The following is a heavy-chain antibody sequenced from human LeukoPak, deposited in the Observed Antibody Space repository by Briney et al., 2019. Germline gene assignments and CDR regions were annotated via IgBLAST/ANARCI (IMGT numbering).Heavy chain of an antibody. CDR1: GDSVSSNSAA. V-gene: IGHV6-1*01. Sequence: SRTLSLTCAISGDSVSSNSAAWNWIRQSPSRGLEWLGRTYYRSKWYNDYAVSVKSRITINPDTSKNQFSLQLNSVTPEDTAVYYCARDGSISSSPRYYFDYWGQGTLVTVSS. D-gene: IGHD6-13*01. CDR2: TYYRSKWYN. CDR3: ARDGSISSSPRYYFDY. J-gene: IGHJ4*02.